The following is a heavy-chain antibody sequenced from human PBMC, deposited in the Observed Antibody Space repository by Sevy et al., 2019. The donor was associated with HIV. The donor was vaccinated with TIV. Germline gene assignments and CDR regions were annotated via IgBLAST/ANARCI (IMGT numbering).Heavy chain of an antibody. CDR2: IRHDGSQK. D-gene: IGHD1-26*01. V-gene: IGHV3-30*02. Sequence: GGSLRLSCAASGFTFSSYAMHWVRQAPGKGLEWVGFIRHDGSQKYYADSVRGRFTFSRDNSKNTLFLQVSSLRAEDTAVYYCARGRVGATTSYYFDYWGQGTLVTVSS. CDR1: GFTFSSYA. CDR3: ARGRVGATTSYYFDY. J-gene: IGHJ4*02.